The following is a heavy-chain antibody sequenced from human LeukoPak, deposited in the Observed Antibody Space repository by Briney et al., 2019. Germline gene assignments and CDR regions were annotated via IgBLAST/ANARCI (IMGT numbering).Heavy chain of an antibody. CDR3: ARGPNYDDISNGFDP. CDR1: GFTFSTYT. V-gene: IGHV3-30*04. CDR2: ITYDGSNK. D-gene: IGHD3-22*01. Sequence: PGGSLRLSCVASGFTFSTYTMHWVRQAPGKGLEWVTIITYDGSNKYYADSVKGRFTISRDNAKNSLFLQMNSLRVEDTAVYYWARGPNYDDISNGFDPWGQGTLVTVS. J-gene: IGHJ5*02.